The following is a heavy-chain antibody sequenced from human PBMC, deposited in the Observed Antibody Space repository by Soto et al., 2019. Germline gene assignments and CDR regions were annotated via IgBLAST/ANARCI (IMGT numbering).Heavy chain of an antibody. J-gene: IGHJ6*03. V-gene: IGHV1-18*01. CDR3: ARMIADCSGGSCYYYYYYMDV. D-gene: IGHD2-15*01. CDR2: ISAYNGNT. CDR1: GYTFTSYG. Sequence: ASVKVSCKASGYTFTSYGISWVRQAPGHGLEWMGWISAYNGNTNYAQKLQGRVTMTTDTSTSTAYMELRSLRSDDTAVYYCARMIADCSGGSCYYYYYYMDVWVKGTPVTVSS.